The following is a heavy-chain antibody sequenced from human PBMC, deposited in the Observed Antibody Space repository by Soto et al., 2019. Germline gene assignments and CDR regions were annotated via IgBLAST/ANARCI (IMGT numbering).Heavy chain of an antibody. V-gene: IGHV3-30*18. Sequence: VQMVESGGGVVQPGRSLRLTCAVSGFTFSDYGMHWVRQAPRKGLEWVAVVSYDGSSEFYADSVKGRFTISRDNSKNTLHLQMNSLRPEDTAVYYCAKAGYCTRGNCYAYYRHGMDVWGQGTAVTVSS. CDR2: VSYDGSSE. CDR1: GFTFSDYG. D-gene: IGHD2-2*01. CDR3: AKAGYCTRGNCYAYYRHGMDV. J-gene: IGHJ6*02.